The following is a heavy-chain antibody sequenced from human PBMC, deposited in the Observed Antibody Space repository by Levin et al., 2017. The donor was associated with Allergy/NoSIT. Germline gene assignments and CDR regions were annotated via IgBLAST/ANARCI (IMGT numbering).Heavy chain of an antibody. CDR1: GASFSGFY. Sequence: SETLSLSCAVYGASFSGFYWSWIRQSPGKGLEWIGDINHGGRTNYKPSLKSRVTISVDTSRNQILLKVKSVTAADTGVYYCARGLDDSSGFYQSYYYGVDVWGQGTTVTVSS. V-gene: IGHV4-34*01. CDR2: INHGGRT. J-gene: IGHJ6*02. CDR3: ARGLDDSSGFYQSYYYGVDV. D-gene: IGHD3-22*01.